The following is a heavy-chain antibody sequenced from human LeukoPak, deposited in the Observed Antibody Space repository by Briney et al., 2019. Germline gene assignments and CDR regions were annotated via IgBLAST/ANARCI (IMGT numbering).Heavy chain of an antibody. CDR2: IYPGDSDT. CDR1: GYSFTSYW. CDR3: ARFATEYSSSSRFDP. Sequence: GESLKISCKGSGYSFTSYWIGWVCQMPGKGLEWMGIIYPGDSDTRYSPSFQGQVTTSADKSISTAYLQWSSLKASDTAMYYCARFATEYSSSSRFDPWGQGTLVTVSS. J-gene: IGHJ5*02. V-gene: IGHV5-51*01. D-gene: IGHD6-6*01.